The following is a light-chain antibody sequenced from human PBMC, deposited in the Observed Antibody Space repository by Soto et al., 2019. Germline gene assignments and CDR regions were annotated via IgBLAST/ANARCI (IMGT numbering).Light chain of an antibody. CDR1: QSVSSN. Sequence: EIVMTQSPATLSVSPGERAALSCRASQSVSSNLAWYQQKPGQAPRLLIYGASTRATGIPARFSGSGSGTEFTLTISSLQSEDFAVYHCQQYNNWPRTFGQGTK. CDR3: QQYNNWPRT. V-gene: IGKV3-15*01. CDR2: GAS. J-gene: IGKJ1*01.